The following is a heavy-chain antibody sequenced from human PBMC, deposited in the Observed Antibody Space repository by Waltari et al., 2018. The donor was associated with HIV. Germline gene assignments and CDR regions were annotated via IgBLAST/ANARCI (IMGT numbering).Heavy chain of an antibody. V-gene: IGHV3-7*01. CDR3: ARVLDFWSGYFDY. CDR1: GFTFSSYW. J-gene: IGHJ4*02. D-gene: IGHD3-3*01. Sequence: EVQLVESGGGLVQPGGSLRLSCAASGFTFSSYWMSWVRQAPGKGLEWVANIKQDGSEKYYVDSVKGRFTISRDNAKNSLYLQMNSLRAEDTAVYYCARVLDFWSGYFDYWGQGTLVTVSS. CDR2: IKQDGSEK.